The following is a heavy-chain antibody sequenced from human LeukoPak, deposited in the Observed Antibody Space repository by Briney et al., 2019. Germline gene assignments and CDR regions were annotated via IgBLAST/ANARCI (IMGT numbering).Heavy chain of an antibody. CDR2: ISYDGGQK. CDR1: GFTFRDDA. V-gene: IGHV3-30-3*01. J-gene: IGHJ5*02. Sequence: GLSLTLSCAASGFTFRDDALHWVRQAPGKGLEWVAVISYDGGQKFYADSVKGRFTISRDNFKNILYLQMNSLRTEDTAVYYCVRDRSPLRMFDPWGQGTLVTVSS. CDR3: VRDRSPLRMFDP. D-gene: IGHD2/OR15-2a*01.